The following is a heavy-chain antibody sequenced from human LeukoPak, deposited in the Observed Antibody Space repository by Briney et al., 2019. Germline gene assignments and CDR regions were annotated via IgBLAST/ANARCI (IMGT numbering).Heavy chain of an antibody. Sequence: SETLSLTCAVYGGSFSVYYWSWIRQPPGKGLEWIAEINHSGSTNYNPSLKSRVTISVDTSKNQFSLKLSSVTAADTAVYYCATRDYWGQGMMVTVSS. CDR2: INHSGST. CDR3: ATRDY. CDR1: GGSFSVYY. V-gene: IGHV4-34*01. J-gene: IGHJ4*01.